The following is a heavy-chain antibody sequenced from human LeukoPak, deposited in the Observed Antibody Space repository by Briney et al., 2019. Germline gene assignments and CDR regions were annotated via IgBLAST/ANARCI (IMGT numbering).Heavy chain of an antibody. V-gene: IGHV1-18*01. Sequence: ASVKVSCKASGYTFTRYGISWVRQAPGQGLEWMGWISAYNGNAKYAQNLQGRVTMTTDTPATTAYMELRSLTSEDTAVYYCARFYDSSGYGAFDIWGQGTMVTVSS. CDR3: ARFYDSSGYGAFDI. CDR2: ISAYNGNA. D-gene: IGHD3-22*01. J-gene: IGHJ3*02. CDR1: GYTFTRYG.